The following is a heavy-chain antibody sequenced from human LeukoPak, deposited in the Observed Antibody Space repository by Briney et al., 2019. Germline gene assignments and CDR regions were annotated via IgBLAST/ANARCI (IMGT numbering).Heavy chain of an antibody. V-gene: IGHV4-4*07. CDR1: GGSIGWDC. Sequence: SETLSLTCTVSGGSIGWDCWSWIRQSAGKGLAWIGRIYKSGSTNYNPSFRSRVTMSVDTSKNQFSLNVTSVTAADTAVYYCAREEYFQDSNGYSYYFHSWGQGSLVTVSS. D-gene: IGHD3-22*01. J-gene: IGHJ4*02. CDR3: AREEYFQDSNGYSYYFHS. CDR2: IYKSGST.